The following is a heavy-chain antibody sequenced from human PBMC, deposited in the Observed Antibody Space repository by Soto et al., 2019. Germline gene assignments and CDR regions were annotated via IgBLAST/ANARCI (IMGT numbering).Heavy chain of an antibody. CDR3: AKTSVVGAATRFWPYYGMDV. D-gene: IGHD2-15*01. CDR2: ISGSGGST. Sequence: PGGSLRLSCAASGFTFSSYAMSWVRQAPGKGLEWVSAISGSGGSTYYADSVKGRFTISRDNSKNTLYLQMNSLRAEDTAVYYCAKTSVVGAATRFWPYYGMDVWGQGTTVTVSS. J-gene: IGHJ6*02. CDR1: GFTFSSYA. V-gene: IGHV3-23*01.